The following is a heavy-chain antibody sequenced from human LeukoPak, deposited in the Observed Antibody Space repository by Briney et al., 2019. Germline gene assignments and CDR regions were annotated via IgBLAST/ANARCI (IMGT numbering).Heavy chain of an antibody. CDR2: INGRGIT. D-gene: IGHD4-17*01. CDR3: AKERQTGDYFTSDY. Sequence: GGSLRLSCTASRFTFSSYTMSWVRQAPGEGLEWLSAINGRGITYYAGSVKGRFTISRDNSENTLYLQMNSLTVDGTAVYFCAKERQTGDYFTSDYWGQGTLVTVSS. J-gene: IGHJ4*02. CDR1: RFTFSSYT. V-gene: IGHV3-23*01.